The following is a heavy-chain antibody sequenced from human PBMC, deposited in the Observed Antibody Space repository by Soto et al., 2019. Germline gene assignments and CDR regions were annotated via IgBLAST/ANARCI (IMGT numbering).Heavy chain of an antibody. CDR2: IIPIFGTA. J-gene: IGHJ4*02. D-gene: IGHD2-15*01. Sequence: QVQLVQSGSEVKKPGSSVKVSCKASGGTFSSYAISWVRQAPGQGLEWMGGIIPIFGTANYAQKFQGRVTITADESTSTAYMELSSLRSEDTAVYYCASGIVVVVAATPPFDYWGQGTLVTVSS. CDR3: ASGIVVVVAATPPFDY. CDR1: GGTFSSYA. V-gene: IGHV1-69*01.